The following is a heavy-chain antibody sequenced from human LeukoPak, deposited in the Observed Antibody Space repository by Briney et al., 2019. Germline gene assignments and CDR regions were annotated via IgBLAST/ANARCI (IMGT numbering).Heavy chain of an antibody. CDR3: ASGRQLGY. CDR2: IKQDGSDN. D-gene: IGHD6-13*01. J-gene: IGHJ4*02. CDR1: GFTFSKYW. Sequence: GGSLRLSCAASGFTFSKYWMTWVRRAPGKGLEWVANIKQDGSDNHYVDSVKGRFTISRDNAKNSLYLQMNSLRAEDTAVYYCASGRQLGYWGQGTLVTVSS. V-gene: IGHV3-7*01.